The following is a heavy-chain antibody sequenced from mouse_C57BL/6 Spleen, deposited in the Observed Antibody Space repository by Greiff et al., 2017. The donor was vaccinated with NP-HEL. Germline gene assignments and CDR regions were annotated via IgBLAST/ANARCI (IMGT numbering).Heavy chain of an antibody. D-gene: IGHD1-1*01. J-gene: IGHJ2*01. V-gene: IGHV1-80*01. CDR2: IYPGDGDT. CDR3: ARSHGSSLLYYFDY. CDR1: GYAFSSYW. Sequence: QVQLQQSGAELVKPGASVKISCKASGYAFSSYWMNWVKQRPGKGLEWIGQIYPGDGDTNYNGKFKGKATLTADKSSSTAYMQLSSLTSEDSAVYFCARSHGSSLLYYFDYWGQGTTLTVSS.